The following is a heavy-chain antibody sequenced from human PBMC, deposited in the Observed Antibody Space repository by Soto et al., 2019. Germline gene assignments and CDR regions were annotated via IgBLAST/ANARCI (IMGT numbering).Heavy chain of an antibody. CDR2: IYSGGST. CDR1: GFTVSSNY. Sequence: EVQLVESGGGLVQPGGSLRLSCAASGFTVSSNYMSWVRQTPGKGLEWVSVIYSGGSTYYGDSVKGRFTISRDNSKNTLYLQMNSLRAEDTAVYYCARYWSGGSCYNDAFDIWGQGTMVAVSS. J-gene: IGHJ3*02. V-gene: IGHV3-66*01. CDR3: ARYWSGGSCYNDAFDI. D-gene: IGHD2-15*01.